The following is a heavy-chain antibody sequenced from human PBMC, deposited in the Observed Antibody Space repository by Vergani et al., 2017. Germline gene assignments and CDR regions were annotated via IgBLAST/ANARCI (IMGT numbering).Heavy chain of an antibody. V-gene: IGHV3-21*01. CDR1: GFTFSSYS. Sequence: EVQLVESGGGLVKPGGSLRLPCAASGFTFSSYSMNWVRQAPGKGLEWVSSNSSSSSYIYYADSAKGRFTLSRDNAKNSLYLHMNSLRAEDTAVYYCARDLPAIQPYDYGMDVWGQGTTVTVSS. CDR3: ARDLPAIQPYDYGMDV. J-gene: IGHJ6*02. CDR2: NSSSSSYI. D-gene: IGHD5-18*01.